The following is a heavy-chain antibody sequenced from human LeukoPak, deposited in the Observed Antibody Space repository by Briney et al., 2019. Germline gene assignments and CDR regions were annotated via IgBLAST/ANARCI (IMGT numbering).Heavy chain of an antibody. V-gene: IGHV4-39*07. CDR3: AGSIAARPLAY. D-gene: IGHD6-6*01. CDR1: GGSISSSSYY. CDR2: INHSGST. Sequence: SETLSLTCTVSGGSISSSSYYWGWIRQPPGKGLEWIGEINHSGSTNYNPSLKSRVTISVDTSKNQFSLKLSSVTAADTAVYYCAGSIAARPLAYWGQGTLVTVSS. J-gene: IGHJ4*02.